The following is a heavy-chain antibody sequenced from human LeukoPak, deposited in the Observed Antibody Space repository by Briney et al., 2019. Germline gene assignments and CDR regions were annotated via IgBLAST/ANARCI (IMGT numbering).Heavy chain of an antibody. CDR2: ISGSGGST. Sequence: GGSLRLSCAASGFTFSSYAMSWVRQAPGKGLEWVSAISGSGGSTYYADSVKGRFTISRDNSKNTLYLQMNSLRAEDTAVYYCASEGCSGSRCYSSTPSWYFYYMDVWGEGTAVTVSS. D-gene: IGHD2-15*01. CDR1: GFTFSSYA. V-gene: IGHV3-23*01. CDR3: ASEGCSGSRCYSSTPSWYFYYMDV. J-gene: IGHJ6*03.